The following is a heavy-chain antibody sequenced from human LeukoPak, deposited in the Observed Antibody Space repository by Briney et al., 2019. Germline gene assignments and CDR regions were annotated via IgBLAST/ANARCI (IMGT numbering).Heavy chain of an antibody. CDR1: GFTFIDHS. CDR3: ARERQLGATPFDY. CDR2: ASSDEVTT. V-gene: IGHV3-30*01. D-gene: IGHD1-26*01. J-gene: IGHJ4*02. Sequence: GRSLRLSCVASGFTFIDHSLHWVRQPPGKGLEWLAVASSDEVTTFYGDSVEGRFTISRDNSKNTVYLQLNSLRDEDTAVYYCARERQLGATPFDYWGQGSQVTVSS.